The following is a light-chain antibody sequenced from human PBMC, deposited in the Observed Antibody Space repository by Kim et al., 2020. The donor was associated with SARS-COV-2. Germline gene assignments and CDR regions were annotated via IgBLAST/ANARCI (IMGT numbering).Light chain of an antibody. CDR3: NSRDSSCDHVV. J-gene: IGLJ2*01. Sequence: AMGHTVRITWQRDSLKSYYASWNQRKPRQAPVLVIYGKNDRPSGIPDRFSGSSSGNTASLTITGAQAEDEADYYCNSRDSSCDHVVFGGGTQLTVL. V-gene: IGLV3-19*01. CDR2: GKN. CDR1: SLKSYY.